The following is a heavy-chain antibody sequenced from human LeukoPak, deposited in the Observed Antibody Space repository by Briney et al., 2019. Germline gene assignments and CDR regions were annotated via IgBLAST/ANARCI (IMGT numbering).Heavy chain of an antibody. J-gene: IGHJ4*02. D-gene: IGHD3-10*01. V-gene: IGHV3-23*01. CDR3: AKDAVAPGSGGDYFDY. CDR2: ITRNGGST. CDR1: GFTFSSYA. Sequence: GGSLRLSCAASGFTFSSYAMTWVRQALGKGLEWVSTITRNGGSTYYADSVKGRFTISRDDSKNTLYLQMNSLRAEDTAVYSCAKDAVAPGSGGDYFDYWGQGNLVTVSS.